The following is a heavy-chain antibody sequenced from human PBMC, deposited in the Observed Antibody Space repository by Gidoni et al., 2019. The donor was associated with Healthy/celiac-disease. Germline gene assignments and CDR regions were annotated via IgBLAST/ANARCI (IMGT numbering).Heavy chain of an antibody. CDR2: INHSGST. J-gene: IGHJ4*02. Sequence: QLQLQQCGAGLLKPSETLSLTCAVYGGSFSGYYWSWIRQPPGKGLEWIGEINHSGSTNYNPSLKSRVTISVDTSKNQFSLKLSSVTAADTAVYYCARGPGGDWGQGTLVTVSS. CDR1: GGSFSGYY. D-gene: IGHD3-10*01. V-gene: IGHV4-34*01. CDR3: ARGPGGD.